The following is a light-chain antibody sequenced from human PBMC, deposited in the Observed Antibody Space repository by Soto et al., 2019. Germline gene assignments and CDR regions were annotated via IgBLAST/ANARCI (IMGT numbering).Light chain of an antibody. V-gene: IGKV1D-12*01. Sequence: DIQMTQSPSSVSASIGDRVTITCRASQNIRFWLAWYQQQPGKAPKALIRGASSLQPGVPSRFSGSGSGTDFTLTISSLQPEDFATYYCQQGNSFPFTFGPGTKVDIK. CDR3: QQGNSFPFT. CDR1: QNIRFW. J-gene: IGKJ3*01. CDR2: GAS.